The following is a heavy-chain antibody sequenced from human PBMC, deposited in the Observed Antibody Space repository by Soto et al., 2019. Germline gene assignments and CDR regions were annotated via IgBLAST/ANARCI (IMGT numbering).Heavy chain of an antibody. J-gene: IGHJ4*02. CDR3: ARDLVGADRRFDY. V-gene: IGHV1-18*01. D-gene: IGHD1-26*01. CDR1: GYTFTSYG. Sequence: ASVKVSCKASGYTFTSYGISWVRQAPGQGLEWMGWISAYNGNTNYAQKFQGRVTMTEDTSTDTAYMELSSLRSEDTAVYYCARDLVGADRRFDYWGQGTLVTVSS. CDR2: ISAYNGNT.